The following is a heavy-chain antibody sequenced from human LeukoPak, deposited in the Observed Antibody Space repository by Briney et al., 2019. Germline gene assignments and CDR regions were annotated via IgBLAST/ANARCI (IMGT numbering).Heavy chain of an antibody. CDR2: INPSGGST. CDR1: VYTFTSYY. V-gene: IGHV1-46*01. Sequence: ASVTVSCKASVYTFTSYYIHWVRQAPGQGREWMGIINPSGGSTSYAQKFQGRVTMTRDTSTSTVYMELSSLTSEDTAVYYCARDRALRAVVGSFDYWGQGTLVTVSS. D-gene: IGHD4-23*01. J-gene: IGHJ4*02. CDR3: ARDRALRAVVGSFDY.